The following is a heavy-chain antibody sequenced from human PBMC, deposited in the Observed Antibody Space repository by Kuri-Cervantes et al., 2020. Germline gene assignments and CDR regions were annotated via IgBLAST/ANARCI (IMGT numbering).Heavy chain of an antibody. CDR2: IYYSGST. J-gene: IGHJ1*01. D-gene: IGHD3-10*01. CDR1: GGSISSGDYY. Sequence: SETLSLTCTVSGGSISSGDYYWSWIRQPPGKGLEWIGYIYYSGSTYYNPSLKSRVTISVDTSKNQFSLKLSSVTAADTAVYYCASDYYGSGSYPFEYFQHWGQGTLVTVSS. V-gene: IGHV4-30-4*01. CDR3: ASDYYGSGSYPFEYFQH.